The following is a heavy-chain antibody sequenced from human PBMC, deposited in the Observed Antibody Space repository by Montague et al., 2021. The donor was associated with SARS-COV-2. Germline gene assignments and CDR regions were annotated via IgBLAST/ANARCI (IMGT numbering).Heavy chain of an antibody. J-gene: IGHJ4*02. CDR1: GFTFNSYG. CDR2: IWYDGSNK. Sequence: SLRLSCAASGFTFNSYGMHWVRQAPGKGLEWVAVIWYDGSNKYYADSVKGRFTISRDNSKNTLYLQMNSLRAEDTAVYYCARDPSCCSRFGEFGYWGQGTLVIVSS. V-gene: IGHV3-33*01. CDR3: ARDPSCCSRFGEFGY. D-gene: IGHD3-10*01.